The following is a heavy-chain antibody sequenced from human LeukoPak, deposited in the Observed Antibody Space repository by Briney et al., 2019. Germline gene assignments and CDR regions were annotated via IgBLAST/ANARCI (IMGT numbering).Heavy chain of an antibody. Sequence: GGSLRLSCAASGFTVSSNYMSWVRQAPGKGLEWVSAISGSGGSTYYADSVKGRFTISRDNSKNRLYLQMNSLRAEDTAVYYCAKDVRVRYYDTSGYNVDYWGQGILVTVSS. CDR1: GFTVSSNY. CDR3: AKDVRVRYYDTSGYNVDY. D-gene: IGHD3-22*01. J-gene: IGHJ4*02. V-gene: IGHV3-23*01. CDR2: ISGSGGST.